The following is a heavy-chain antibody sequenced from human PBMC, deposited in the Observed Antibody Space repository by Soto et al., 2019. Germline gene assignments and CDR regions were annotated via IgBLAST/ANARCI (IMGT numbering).Heavy chain of an antibody. CDR2: IIPILGIA. Sequence: QVQLVQSGAEVKKPGSSVKVSCKASGGTFSSYTISWVRQAPGQGLEWMGRIIPILGIADYAQKFQGRVTITADKPTSTAYMELNSLRSEDTAVYYCAREQVIRRTYGMDVWGQGTTVTVSS. J-gene: IGHJ6*02. CDR3: AREQVIRRTYGMDV. V-gene: IGHV1-69*08. CDR1: GGTFSSYT.